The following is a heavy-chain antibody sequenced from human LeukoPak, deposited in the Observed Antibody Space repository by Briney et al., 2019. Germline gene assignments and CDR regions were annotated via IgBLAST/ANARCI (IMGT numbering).Heavy chain of an antibody. CDR3: ARGTYYYDSSGYYSQDY. V-gene: IGHV3-23*01. CDR2: ISGSGGST. D-gene: IGHD3-22*01. Sequence: PGGSLRLSCAASGFTFSSYAMSWVRQAPGKGLEWVSAISGSGGSTYYAASVKGRFTISRDNSKNTLYLQMNSVRAEDTAVYYCARGTYYYDSSGYYSQDYWGQGTLVTVSS. J-gene: IGHJ4*02. CDR1: GFTFSSYA.